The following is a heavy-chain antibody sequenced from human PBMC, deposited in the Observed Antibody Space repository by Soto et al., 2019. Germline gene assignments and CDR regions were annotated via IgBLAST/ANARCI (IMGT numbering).Heavy chain of an antibody. CDR3: ASYHYYDFWIGSRHYVDI. CDR2: INHSGST. Sequence: PSETLSLTCAVYGGSLSGYFWSWVRQPPGKGLEWIGEINHSGSTNYNPSLKSRVTISADTSKHQFSLRLSSVTAADSAIYYCASYHYYDFWIGSRHYVDIWGKGTTVTVSS. D-gene: IGHD3-3*01. CDR1: GGSLSGYF. V-gene: IGHV4-34*01. J-gene: IGHJ6*03.